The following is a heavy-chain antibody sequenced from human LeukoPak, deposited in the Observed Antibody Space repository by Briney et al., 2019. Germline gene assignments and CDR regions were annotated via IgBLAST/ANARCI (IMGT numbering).Heavy chain of an antibody. Sequence: SGGSLRLSCVGSGFTLSSYAMRWVRQAPGKGLEWVSAISGSGTRTYYADSVKGRFTISRDNSKNTLYLQMNSLRAEDTAVYYCAKAPTKEEEWLLLNYFDYWGQGTLVTVSS. D-gene: IGHD3-22*01. CDR2: ISGSGTRT. CDR1: GFTLSSYA. J-gene: IGHJ4*02. V-gene: IGHV3-23*01. CDR3: AKAPTKEEEWLLLNYFDY.